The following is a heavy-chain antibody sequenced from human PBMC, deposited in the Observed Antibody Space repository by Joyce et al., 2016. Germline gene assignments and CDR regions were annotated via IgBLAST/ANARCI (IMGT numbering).Heavy chain of an antibody. D-gene: IGHD6-19*01. CDR2: INGDGRTT. J-gene: IGHJ5*02. CDR3: ARPTIIPVAGTDGWFDP. CDR1: TFRTYW. Sequence: TFRTYWMHWVRQAPGKGRVWVSRINGDGRTTNDADAVKGRFSSSRDNAKNTVHLQMNSLRAEDTAVYYCARPTIIPVAGTDGWFDPWGQGTLVTVSS. V-gene: IGHV3-74*01.